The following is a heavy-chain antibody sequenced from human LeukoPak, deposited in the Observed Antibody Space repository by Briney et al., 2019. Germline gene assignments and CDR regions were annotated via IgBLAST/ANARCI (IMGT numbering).Heavy chain of an antibody. CDR1: GFTFSTYS. CDR3: ARGETAGRNWFDP. CDR2: ISGSGGST. V-gene: IGHV3-23*01. J-gene: IGHJ5*02. Sequence: GGSLRLSCAASGFTFSTYSMNWVRQAPGKGLEWVSPISGSGGSTYYADVVKGRFTISRDNSKNALYLRMNSLRAEDTAVYYCARGETAGRNWFDPWGQGTLVTVSS.